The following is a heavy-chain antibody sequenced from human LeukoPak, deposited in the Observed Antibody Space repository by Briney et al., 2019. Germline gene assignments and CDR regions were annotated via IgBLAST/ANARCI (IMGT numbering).Heavy chain of an antibody. CDR1: GGSISSYY. Sequence: SETLSLTCTVSGGSISSYYWSWIRQPPGKGLEWIGYIYYSGSTNYNPSLKSRVTISVDTTKSQFSLKLSSVTAADTAVYYCARSRGANDAFDIWGQGTMVTVSS. V-gene: IGHV4-59*01. CDR2: IYYSGST. J-gene: IGHJ3*02. CDR3: ARSRGANDAFDI. D-gene: IGHD1-26*01.